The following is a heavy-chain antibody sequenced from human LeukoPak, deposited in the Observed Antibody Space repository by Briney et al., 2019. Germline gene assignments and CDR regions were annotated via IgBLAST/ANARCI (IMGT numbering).Heavy chain of an antibody. D-gene: IGHD3-22*01. CDR3: ARSTGDYYDSMENAFDI. J-gene: IGHJ3*02. V-gene: IGHV4-4*02. CDR1: GGSISSSNW. Sequence: SETLSLTCGVSGGSISSSNWWSWVRQPPGKGLEWIGEIYHSGSTNYSPSLRSRVTISVDKSKNQFSLKLSSVTAADTAVYYCARSTGDYYDSMENAFDIWGQGTKVTVSS. CDR2: IYHSGST.